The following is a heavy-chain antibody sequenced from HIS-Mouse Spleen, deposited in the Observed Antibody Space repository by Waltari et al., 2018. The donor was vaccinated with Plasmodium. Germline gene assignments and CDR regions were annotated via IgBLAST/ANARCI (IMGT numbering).Heavy chain of an antibody. D-gene: IGHD6-13*01. J-gene: IGHJ4*02. CDR1: GFTFDDYA. CDR3: AKDRATAAAYYFDY. V-gene: IGHV3-9*01. CDR2: ISWNSVSI. Sequence: EVQLVESGGGLVQPGRSLRLSCAASGFTFDDYAMHWVRQAPGKGRGGGEGISWNSVSIGDADAVKCRFTISRDNAKNALYLQMNSLRAEDTALYYCAKDRATAAAYYFDYWGQGTLVTVSS.